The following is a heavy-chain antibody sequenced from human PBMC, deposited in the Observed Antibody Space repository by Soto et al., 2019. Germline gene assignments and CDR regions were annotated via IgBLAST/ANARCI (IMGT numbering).Heavy chain of an antibody. D-gene: IGHD3-3*01. CDR2: INPSGGST. CDR1: GYTFTSYY. Sequence: ASVKVSCKASGYTFTSYYMHWVRQAPGQGLEWMGIINPSGGSTSYAQKFQGRVTMTRDTSTSTVYMELSSLRSEDTAVYYCASTAVVPYYDFWSGYYWSPTHDAFDIRGQGTMVTVSS. V-gene: IGHV1-46*03. CDR3: ASTAVVPYYDFWSGYYWSPTHDAFDI. J-gene: IGHJ3*02.